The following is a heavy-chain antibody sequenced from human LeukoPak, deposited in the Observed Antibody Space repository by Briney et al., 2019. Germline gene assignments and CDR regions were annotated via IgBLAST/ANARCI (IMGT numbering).Heavy chain of an antibody. CDR1: GGTFSSYA. J-gene: IGHJ3*02. CDR3: ASKQVYDSSGFDAFDI. D-gene: IGHD3-22*01. Sequence: ASVKVSCKASGGTFSSYAISWVRQAPGQGLEWMGRIIPILGIANYAQKFQGRVTITADKSTSTAYMELSSLRSEDTAVYYCASKQVYDSSGFDAFDIWGQGTMVTVSS. V-gene: IGHV1-69*04. CDR2: IIPILGIA.